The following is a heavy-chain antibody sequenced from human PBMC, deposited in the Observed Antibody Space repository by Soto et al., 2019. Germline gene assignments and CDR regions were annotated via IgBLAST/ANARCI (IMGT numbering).Heavy chain of an antibody. CDR3: ARASLKIGLLEDYYYYGMDV. V-gene: IGHV3-33*01. CDR1: GFTFSSYG. J-gene: IGHJ6*02. D-gene: IGHD3-3*01. Sequence: QVQLVESGGGVVQPGRSLRLSCAASGFTFSSYGMHWVRQAPGKGLEWVAVIWYDGSNKYYADSVKGRFTISRDNSKNTLYLQMNSLRAEDTAVYYCARASLKIGLLEDYYYYGMDVWGQGTTVTVSS. CDR2: IWYDGSNK.